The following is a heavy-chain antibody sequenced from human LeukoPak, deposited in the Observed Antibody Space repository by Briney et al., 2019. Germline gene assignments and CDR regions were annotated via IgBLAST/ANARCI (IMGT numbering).Heavy chain of an antibody. Sequence: GASVKVSCKASGGTFSSYAISGVRQAPGQGREWMGGLIHICGRANYAQKFQGRVTITRDVSTSTVYMELRSVSSGDTAVYYCARVRYDFWSGYYSGVDYWGQGTLVTVSS. D-gene: IGHD3-3*01. CDR1: GGTFSSYA. J-gene: IGHJ4*02. CDR3: ARVRYDFWSGYYSGVDY. CDR2: LIHICGRA. V-gene: IGHV1-69*05.